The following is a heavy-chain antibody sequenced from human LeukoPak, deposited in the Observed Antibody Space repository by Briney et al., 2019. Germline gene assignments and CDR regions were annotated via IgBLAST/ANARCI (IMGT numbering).Heavy chain of an antibody. Sequence: PSETLSLTCTVSGGSISSYYWSWIRQPLGKGLEWIGYIYYSGSTNYNPSLKSRVTISVDTSKNQFSLKLSSVTAADTAVYYCARARAYGYYGYWGQGTLVTVSS. J-gene: IGHJ4*02. CDR1: GGSISSYY. V-gene: IGHV4-59*01. CDR3: ARARAYGYYGY. D-gene: IGHD4-17*01. CDR2: IYYSGST.